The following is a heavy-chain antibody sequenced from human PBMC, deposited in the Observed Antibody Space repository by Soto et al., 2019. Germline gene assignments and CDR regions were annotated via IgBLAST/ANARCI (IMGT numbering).Heavy chain of an antibody. D-gene: IGHD1-20*01. Sequence: GESLKISCAASGFTFSSYAMSWVRQAPGKGLEWVSAISGSGGSTYYADSVKGRFTISRDNSKNTLYLQMNSLRAEDTAVYYCAKDLDGITGTAGAKVVDYWGQGTLVTVSS. CDR1: GFTFSSYA. V-gene: IGHV3-23*01. J-gene: IGHJ4*02. CDR3: AKDLDGITGTAGAKVVDY. CDR2: ISGSGGST.